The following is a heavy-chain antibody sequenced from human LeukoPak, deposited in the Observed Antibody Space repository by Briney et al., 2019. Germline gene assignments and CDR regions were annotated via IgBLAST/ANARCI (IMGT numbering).Heavy chain of an antibody. CDR1: GFTFSDYY. J-gene: IGHJ5*02. CDR3: AREGDKYANWFDT. CDR2: IYSGGST. Sequence: GGSLRLSCTASGFTFSDYYMSWIRQAPGKGLEWVSVIYSGGSTYYADSVKGRFTISRDNSKNTLYLQMNSLRAEDTAVYYCAREGDKYANWFDTWGQGTLVTVSS. D-gene: IGHD2-8*01. V-gene: IGHV3-53*01.